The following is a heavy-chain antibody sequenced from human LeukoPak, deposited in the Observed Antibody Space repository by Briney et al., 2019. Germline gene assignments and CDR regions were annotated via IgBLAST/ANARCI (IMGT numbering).Heavy chain of an antibody. D-gene: IGHD3-10*01. V-gene: IGHV4-4*07. CDR2: IYTSGTI. CDR3: ARDSGTTGEVKFDP. CDR1: GGSISSYY. Sequence: SETLSLTCAVSGGSISSYYWSWIRQPAGTALEWIGRIYTSGTITYNPSLKSRVTMSVDTSKNQFSLKLSSVTAADTAVYYCARDSGTTGEVKFDPWGQGTLVTVSS. J-gene: IGHJ5*02.